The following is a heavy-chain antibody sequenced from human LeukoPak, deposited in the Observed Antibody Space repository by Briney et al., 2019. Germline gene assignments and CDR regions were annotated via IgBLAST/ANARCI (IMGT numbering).Heavy chain of an antibody. D-gene: IGHD2-15*01. CDR3: ARVLMLATEPAFDY. V-gene: IGHV4-61*02. J-gene: IGHJ4*02. CDR2: IYFTGTT. Sequence: SETLSLTCTVSGGSISSDNHYWSWIRQPAEKGLEWIGRIYFTGTTNYNPSLRGRVTISVDTSKNQFSLKLSSVTAADTAVYYCARVLMLATEPAFDYWGQGTLVTVSS. CDR1: GGSISSDNHY.